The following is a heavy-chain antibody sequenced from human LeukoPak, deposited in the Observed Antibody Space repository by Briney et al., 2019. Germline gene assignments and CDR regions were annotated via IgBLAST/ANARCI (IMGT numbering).Heavy chain of an antibody. Sequence: WASVKVSCKASGGTFSSYAISWVRQAPGQGLEWMGRIIPIFGIANYAQKFQGRVTITADKSTSTAYMELCSLRSEDTAVYYCAREAQFYSWFDPWGQGTLVTVSS. V-gene: IGHV1-69*04. CDR1: GGTFSSYA. D-gene: IGHD2-15*01. CDR2: IIPIFGIA. J-gene: IGHJ5*02. CDR3: AREAQFYSWFDP.